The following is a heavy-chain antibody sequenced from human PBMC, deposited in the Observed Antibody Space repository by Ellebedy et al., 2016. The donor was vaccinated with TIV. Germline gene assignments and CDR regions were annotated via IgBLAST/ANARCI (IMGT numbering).Heavy chain of an antibody. CDR3: VRSLYVGASIDY. CDR2: VLHSGST. D-gene: IGHD1-26*01. J-gene: IGHJ4*02. Sequence: PSETLSLTCTVSGGTIGNYYWNWIRQPPGKGLEWTGNVLHSGSTNYNPSLTSRVSISVDSSKKQYFLNLSPVTAADTAVYYCVRSLYVGASIDYWGQGTLVTVSS. CDR1: GGTIGNYY. V-gene: IGHV4-59*08.